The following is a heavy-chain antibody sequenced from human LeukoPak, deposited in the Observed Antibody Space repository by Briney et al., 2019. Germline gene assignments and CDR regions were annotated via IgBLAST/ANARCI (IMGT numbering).Heavy chain of an antibody. D-gene: IGHD2-2*01. V-gene: IGHV4-4*07. CDR1: GGSISSYY. Sequence: SETLSLTCTVSGGSISSYYWSWIRQPAGKGLEWIGRVYTSGSTNYNPSLKSRVTMSVDTSKNQFSLKLRSVTAADTAVYYCARRPYCSSTSCLRNWFDPSGQGTLVTVSS. CDR3: ARRPYCSSTSCLRNWFDP. J-gene: IGHJ5*02. CDR2: VYTSGST.